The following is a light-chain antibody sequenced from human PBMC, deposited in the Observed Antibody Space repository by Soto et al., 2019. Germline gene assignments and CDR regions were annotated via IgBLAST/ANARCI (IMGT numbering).Light chain of an antibody. CDR3: QQTSAFPRT. V-gene: IGKV1-39*01. J-gene: IGKJ1*01. CDR2: AAS. Sequence: DIQMTQSPSSLTASVGDTVTITCRASQSISSYLNWYQQKPGKAXKLLIYAASSLQSGVPSRFSGGGAGTELTLTISSLQPEDFATYDGQQTSAFPRTFGQGTKVDIK. CDR1: QSISSY.